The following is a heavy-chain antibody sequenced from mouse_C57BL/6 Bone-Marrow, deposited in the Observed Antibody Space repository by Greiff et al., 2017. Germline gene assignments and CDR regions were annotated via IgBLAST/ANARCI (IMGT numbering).Heavy chain of an antibody. CDR1: GYTFTSYW. J-gene: IGHJ3*01. V-gene: IGHV1-59*01. CDR3: AREGFITTVVAPRFAY. D-gene: IGHD1-1*01. CDR2: IDPSDSYT. Sequence: QVQLQQPGAELVRPGTSVKLSCKASGYTFTSYWMHWVNQRPGQGLEWIGVIDPSDSYTNYNQKFKGKATLTLDTSSSTAYMQLSSLTSEDSAVXYCAREGFITTVVAPRFAYWGQGTLVTVSA.